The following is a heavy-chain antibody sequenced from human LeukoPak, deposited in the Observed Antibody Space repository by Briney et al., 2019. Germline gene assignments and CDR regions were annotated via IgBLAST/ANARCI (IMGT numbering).Heavy chain of an antibody. CDR1: GYTFVSYY. CDR2: INPSGGTT. Sequence: ASVKVSCKASGYTFVSYYIHWVRQAPGQGLEWLGIINPSGGTTTFAQKFQGRVTVTRDTSTSTVYMEVSRLTSDDTAVYHCARSYCGGDCYSGDLHAFGIWGQGTVVSVSS. CDR3: ARSYCGGDCYSGDLHAFGI. J-gene: IGHJ3*02. V-gene: IGHV1-46*01. D-gene: IGHD2-21*02.